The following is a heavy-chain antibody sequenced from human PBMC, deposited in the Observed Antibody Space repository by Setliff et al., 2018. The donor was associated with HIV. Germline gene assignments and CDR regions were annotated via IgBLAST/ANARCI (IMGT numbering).Heavy chain of an antibody. Sequence: SETLSLTCAVYGGSFSGYYWSWIRQPPGKGLEWIGEINHSGSTNYNPSLKSRVTTSFDTSKNQFSLILTSVTAADTAVYYCATQGLTVPIPGGYFQHWGPGILVTVSS. J-gene: IGHJ1*01. D-gene: IGHD2-21*02. CDR1: GGSFSGYY. CDR2: INHSGST. V-gene: IGHV4-34*01. CDR3: ATQGLTVPIPGGYFQH.